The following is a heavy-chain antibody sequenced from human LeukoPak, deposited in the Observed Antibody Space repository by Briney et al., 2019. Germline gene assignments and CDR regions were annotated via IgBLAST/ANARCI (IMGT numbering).Heavy chain of an antibody. Sequence: GGSLRLSCAASGFTFSSYSMNWVRQAPGKGLEWVSSISSSSSYIYYADSVKGRFTISRDNAKNSLYLQMNSLRAEDTAVYYCARDGGDYGSGSYYAYWGQGTLVTVSS. CDR2: ISSSSSYI. D-gene: IGHD3-10*01. CDR1: GFTFSSYS. V-gene: IGHV3-21*01. CDR3: ARDGGDYGSGSYYAY. J-gene: IGHJ4*02.